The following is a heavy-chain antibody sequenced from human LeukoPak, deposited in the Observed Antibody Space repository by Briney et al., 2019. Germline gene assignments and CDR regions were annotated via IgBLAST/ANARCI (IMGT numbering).Heavy chain of an antibody. D-gene: IGHD3-10*01. CDR3: AKFEFGYDAFGI. V-gene: IGHV3-23*01. Sequence: PGGSLRLSCAASGFIFSNYAMSWVRQAPGKGLEWVSAISGNGVRANYADSVKGRFTISRDNSKNTLYLQMNSLRAEDTAVYYCAKFEFGYDAFGIWGQGTMVTVSS. J-gene: IGHJ3*02. CDR2: ISGNGVRA. CDR1: GFIFSNYA.